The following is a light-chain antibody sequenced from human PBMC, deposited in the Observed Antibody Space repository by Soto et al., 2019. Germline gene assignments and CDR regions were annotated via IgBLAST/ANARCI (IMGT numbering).Light chain of an antibody. CDR2: EVA. CDR3: SSYTSSSTLYV. V-gene: IGLV2-14*01. Sequence: QSVLTQPASVSGSPGQSITISFTGTSSDVGTYDYLSWYQQYPGKAPKLIIYEVADRPSGVSNRFSGSKSGNTASLTISGLQAEDEADYYCSSYTSSSTLYVFGTGTKVTVL. CDR1: SSDVGTYDY. J-gene: IGLJ1*01.